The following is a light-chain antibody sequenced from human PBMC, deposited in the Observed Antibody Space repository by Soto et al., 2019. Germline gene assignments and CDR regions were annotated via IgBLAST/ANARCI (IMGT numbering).Light chain of an antibody. Sequence: DIVMTQSPGSLAVSLGERATINCKSSQSVLYNYNNKNNLAWYQQKPGQPPKLLIYWASTRKSGVPDRFSGSESGTDFTLTIISLQAEDVAVYYCQQYYSTPRTFGQGTKVEIK. V-gene: IGKV4-1*01. J-gene: IGKJ1*01. CDR3: QQYYSTPRT. CDR1: QSVLYNYNNKNN. CDR2: WAS.